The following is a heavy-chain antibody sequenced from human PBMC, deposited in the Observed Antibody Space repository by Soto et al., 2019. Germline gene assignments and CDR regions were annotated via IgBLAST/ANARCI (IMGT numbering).Heavy chain of an antibody. CDR2: IIPIFGTA. V-gene: IGHV1-69*13. Sequence: ASVKVSCKASGGTFSSYAISWVRQAPGQGLEWMGGIIPIFGTANYAQKFQGRVTITADESTSTAYMELSSLRSEDTAVYYCARDKGYDSSGYLNWFDPLGPGNPGHRLL. CDR1: GGTFSSYA. CDR3: ARDKGYDSSGYLNWFDP. J-gene: IGHJ5*02. D-gene: IGHD3-22*01.